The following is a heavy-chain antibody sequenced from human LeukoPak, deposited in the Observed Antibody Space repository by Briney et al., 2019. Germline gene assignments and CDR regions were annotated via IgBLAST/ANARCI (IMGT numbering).Heavy chain of an antibody. J-gene: IGHJ3*02. Sequence: PGGSLRLSCAASGFTFSIHWMHWARQAPGKGLVWVSRINSDGSSTTYADSMKGRFTISRDNAKNTLYLQMNSLRAEDTAVYSCARVLAVAGTGAFDMWGQGTMVTVSS. CDR2: INSDGSST. V-gene: IGHV3-74*01. CDR1: GFTFSIHW. D-gene: IGHD6-19*01. CDR3: ARVLAVAGTGAFDM.